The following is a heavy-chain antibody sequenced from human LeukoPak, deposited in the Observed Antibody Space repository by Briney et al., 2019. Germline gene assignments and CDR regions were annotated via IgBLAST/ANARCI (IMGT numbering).Heavy chain of an antibody. Sequence: GGSLRLSCAASGFTFSNDWMSWVRQVPGKGLEWVGRIRRKTDGETTDHAAPVKGRFTISRDDSKNTLYLQMNSLKTEDTAVYYCVTDLVIKGYFDYWGQGALVTVSS. J-gene: IGHJ4*02. CDR2: IRRKTDGETT. V-gene: IGHV3-15*01. D-gene: IGHD2-21*01. CDR3: VTDLVIKGYFDY. CDR1: GFTFSNDW.